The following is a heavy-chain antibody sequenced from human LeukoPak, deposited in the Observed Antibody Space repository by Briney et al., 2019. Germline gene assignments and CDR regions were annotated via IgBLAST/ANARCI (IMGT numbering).Heavy chain of an antibody. CDR2: IGASGGGA. J-gene: IGHJ4*02. CDR3: AKRGVVIRVILVGFHKEAYYFDS. D-gene: IGHD3-22*01. Sequence: GGSLRLSCAVFGITLSNYGMSWVRQAPGKGLEWVAGIGASGGGANYADSVKGRFTISRDNPKNTLYLQMNSLRAEDTAVYFCAKRGVVIRVILVGFHKEAYYFDSWGQGALVTVSS. V-gene: IGHV3-23*01. CDR1: GITLSNYG.